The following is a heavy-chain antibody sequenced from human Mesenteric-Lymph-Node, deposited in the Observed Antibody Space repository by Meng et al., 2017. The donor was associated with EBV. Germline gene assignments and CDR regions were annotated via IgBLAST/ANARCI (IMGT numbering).Heavy chain of an antibody. Sequence: QVHLVPFGFELKKPGASVKVSCKASGYTFTNYAINWVRQAPGQGLEWMGRINTNIGNSMYAQGFTGRFVFSLDTSVSTAYLQISSLKTEDTAVYYCTRFDWLAHHWGQGTLVTVSS. CDR3: TRFDWLAHH. V-gene: IGHV7-4-1*02. CDR2: INTNIGNS. D-gene: IGHD3-9*01. J-gene: IGHJ5*02. CDR1: GYTFTNYA.